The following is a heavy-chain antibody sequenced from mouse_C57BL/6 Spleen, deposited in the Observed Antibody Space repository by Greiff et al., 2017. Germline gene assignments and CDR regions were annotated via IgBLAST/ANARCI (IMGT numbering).Heavy chain of an antibody. D-gene: IGHD1-1*01. CDR3: VRHQLLRYARDY. J-gene: IGHJ4*01. V-gene: IGHV10-1*01. CDR2: IRSKSNNYAT. Sequence: EVHLVESGGGLVQPKGSLKLSCAASGFSFNTYAMNWVRQAPGKGLEWVARIRSKSNNYATYYADSVKDRFTISRDDSESMLYLQMNNLKTEDTAMYYCVRHQLLRYARDYWGQGTSVTVSS. CDR1: GFSFNTYA.